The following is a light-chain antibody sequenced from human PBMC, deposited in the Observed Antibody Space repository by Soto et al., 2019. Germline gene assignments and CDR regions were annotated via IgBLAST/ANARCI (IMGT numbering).Light chain of an antibody. CDR1: SSDVGGYNY. CDR2: DVS. Sequence: QSVLTQPASVSGSPGQSITISCTGTSSDVGGYNYVSWYQQHPGKAPKLMIYDVSNRPSGVSNRFSGSKSGNTASLTISGLQADDEADYYCSSSTSSSTLFVFGTGTQLTVL. CDR3: SSSTSSSTLFV. J-gene: IGLJ7*01. V-gene: IGLV2-14*01.